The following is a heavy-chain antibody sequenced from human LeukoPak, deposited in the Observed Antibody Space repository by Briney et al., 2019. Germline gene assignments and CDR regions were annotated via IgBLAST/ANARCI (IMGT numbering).Heavy chain of an antibody. CDR3: ARTTDNYYYYYVGV. Sequence: GGSLRLSCGASGFTFGDYGMIWVRQAPGKGLEGVSGINWNGGSRCYADSVKGRFTISRDNAKNSLFPQMNSLRAEDTAVYYCARTTDNYYYYYVGVWGKGTTVTVSS. CDR1: GFTFGDYG. V-gene: IGHV3-20*04. CDR2: INWNGGSR. D-gene: IGHD4-17*01. J-gene: IGHJ6*03.